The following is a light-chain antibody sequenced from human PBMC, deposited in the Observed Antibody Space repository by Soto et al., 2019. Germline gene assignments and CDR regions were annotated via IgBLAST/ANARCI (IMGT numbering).Light chain of an antibody. V-gene: IGKV3-11*01. Sequence: EIVLTQSPATLSLSPGERATLSCRASQSVSTYLAWYQQKPGQAPRLLIHDASNRASGVPARFSGSGSGTDFTLTISSLEPEDFAVYYCQQRTNWLYTFGQGTTLEIK. CDR1: QSVSTY. CDR2: DAS. J-gene: IGKJ2*01. CDR3: QQRTNWLYT.